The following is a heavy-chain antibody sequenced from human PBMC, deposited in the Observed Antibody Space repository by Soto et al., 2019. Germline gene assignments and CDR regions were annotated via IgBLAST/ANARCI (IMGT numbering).Heavy chain of an antibody. CDR2: IYHSGST. V-gene: IGHV4-38-2*02. CDR3: ARDLRLVAYNWFDP. CDR1: GYSISSHYY. Sequence: SETLSLTCTVSGYSISSHYYWGWIRQPPGKGLEWIGSIYHSGSTYYNLSLKSRVTISVDTSKNHFSLRLSSVTAADTAVYYCARDLRLVAYNWFDPWGQGTLVTVSS. D-gene: IGHD2-8*02. J-gene: IGHJ5*02.